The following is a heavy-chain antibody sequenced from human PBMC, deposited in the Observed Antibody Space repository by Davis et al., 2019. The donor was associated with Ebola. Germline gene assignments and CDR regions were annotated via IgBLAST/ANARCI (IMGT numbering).Heavy chain of an antibody. J-gene: IGHJ6*02. CDR3: AKDHLGVVAATHWYYYGMDV. CDR2: ISYDGSNK. CDR1: GFTFSSYG. D-gene: IGHD2-15*01. V-gene: IGHV3-30*18. Sequence: GESLKISCAASGFTFSSYGMHWVRQAPGKGLEWVAVISYDGSNKYYADSVKGRFTISRDNSKNTLYLQMNSLRAEDTAVYYCAKDHLGVVAATHWYYYGMDVWGQGTTVTVSS.